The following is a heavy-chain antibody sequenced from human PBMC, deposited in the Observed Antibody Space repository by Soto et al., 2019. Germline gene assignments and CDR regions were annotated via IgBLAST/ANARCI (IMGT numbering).Heavy chain of an antibody. V-gene: IGHV1-18*04. Sequence: QVQLVQSGAEVKKPGASVKVSCKASGYTFTSYGISCVRQAPGQGLEWMGWISAYNGNTNYAQKLQGRFTMTTDTSTSTAYMELRSLRSDDTAVYYCARDPLYYDFCSGDPRYYCMDFGGQGTTVTVCS. J-gene: IGHJ6*02. CDR2: ISAYNGNT. CDR3: ARDPLYYDFCSGDPRYYCMDF. D-gene: IGHD3-3*01. CDR1: GYTFTSYG.